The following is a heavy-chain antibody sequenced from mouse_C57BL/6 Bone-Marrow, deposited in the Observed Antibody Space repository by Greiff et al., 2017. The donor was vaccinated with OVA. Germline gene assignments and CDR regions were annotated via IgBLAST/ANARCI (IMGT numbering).Heavy chain of an antibody. J-gene: IGHJ2*01. Sequence: QVQLQQPGAELVMPGASVKLSCKASGYTFTSYWMHWVKQRPGQGLEWIGEIDPSDSYTNYNQKFKGKSTLTVDKSSSTAYMQLSSLTSEDSAVYYCATLDGNSADYWGQGTTLTVSS. CDR2: IDPSDSYT. D-gene: IGHD2-1*01. V-gene: IGHV1-69*01. CDR1: GYTFTSYW. CDR3: ATLDGNSADY.